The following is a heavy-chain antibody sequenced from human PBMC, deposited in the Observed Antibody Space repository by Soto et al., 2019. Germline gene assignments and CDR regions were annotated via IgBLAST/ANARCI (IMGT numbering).Heavy chain of an antibody. V-gene: IGHV1-18*01. J-gene: IGHJ4*02. D-gene: IGHD3-9*01. Sequence: QVQLVQSGAEVKKPGASVKVSCKASGYTFTSYGISWVRQAPGQGLEWMGWISAYNGNTNYAQKLQGRVTMTTDTSTSTAYMELRSLISDDTAVYYCARDELYYDILTGYPRLYYFDYWGQGTLVTVSS. CDR1: GYTFTSYG. CDR3: ARDELYYDILTGYPRLYYFDY. CDR2: ISAYNGNT.